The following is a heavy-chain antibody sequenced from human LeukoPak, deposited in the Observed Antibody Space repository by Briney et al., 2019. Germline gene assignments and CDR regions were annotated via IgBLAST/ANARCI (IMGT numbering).Heavy chain of an antibody. CDR3: ARAAAETGSFRDNWFDP. V-gene: IGHV3-74*01. D-gene: IGHD3-9*01. Sequence: GGSLRLSCEASGFTFSRYWMHWVRQAPGKGLVWVSRINSDGSRTTYADSVRGRFTISRDNAKSSLYLQMNSLRADDTAIYYCARAAAETGSFRDNWFDPWGQGTLVTVSS. CDR1: GFTFSRYW. J-gene: IGHJ5*02. CDR2: INSDGSRT.